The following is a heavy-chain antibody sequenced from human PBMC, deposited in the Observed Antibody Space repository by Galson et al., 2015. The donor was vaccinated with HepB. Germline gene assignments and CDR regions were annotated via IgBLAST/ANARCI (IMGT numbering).Heavy chain of an antibody. V-gene: IGHV3-23*01. CDR1: GFTFSSLG. D-gene: IGHD3-10*01. CDR3: GYYHSGTYYDGLRPFDP. J-gene: IGHJ5*02. CDR2: IGVNARRT. Sequence: SLRLSCAATGFTFSSLGMTWVRQAPGKGLECVAAIGVNARRTDYADSVKGRFTISRDNSRNMLYLQMNNLRAEDTAVYYCGYYHSGTYYDGLRPFDPWGQGTLVTVSS.